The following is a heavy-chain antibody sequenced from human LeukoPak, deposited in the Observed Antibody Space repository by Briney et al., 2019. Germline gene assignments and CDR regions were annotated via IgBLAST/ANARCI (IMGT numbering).Heavy chain of an antibody. CDR2: ISGYNGDT. CDR1: GHTFTSYG. J-gene: IGHJ4*02. V-gene: IGHV1-18*03. D-gene: IGHD3-10*02. CDR3: ARDGIGIDYVRYFDD. Sequence: ASVKVSCKTSGHTFTSYGVSWVRLSPGHGLEWMGWISGYNGDTNFAKKFQGRVTMTTDTSTSTAYMELRSLRSDDMGVYFCARDGIGIDYVRYFDDWGQGTLVTVSS.